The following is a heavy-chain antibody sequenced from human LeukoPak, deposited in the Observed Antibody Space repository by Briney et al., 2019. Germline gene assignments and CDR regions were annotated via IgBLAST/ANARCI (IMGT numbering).Heavy chain of an antibody. CDR1: GGTFSSYA. V-gene: IGHV1-69*04. CDR3: ARGDYGGSNWLDP. Sequence: SVKVSCKASGGTFSSYAISWVRQAPGQGLEWMGRIIPILGIANYAQKFQGRVTITADKSTSTAYMELSSLRSEDTAVYYCARGDYGGSNWLDPWGQGTLVTVSS. J-gene: IGHJ5*02. D-gene: IGHD4-23*01. CDR2: IIPILGIA.